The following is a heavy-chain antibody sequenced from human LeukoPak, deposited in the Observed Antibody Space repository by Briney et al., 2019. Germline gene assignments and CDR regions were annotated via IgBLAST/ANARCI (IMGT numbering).Heavy chain of an antibody. D-gene: IGHD5-12*01. V-gene: IGHV3-66*01. Sequence: GGSLRLSCAASGFTVSYNYMSWVRQAPGKGLEWVSIIYSDGSTYYAESVKDRRTISRDNSKNTVDLQMNSLRTEDSAVYYCARGMVATGYWGQGILVTVSS. J-gene: IGHJ4*02. CDR2: IYSDGST. CDR3: ARGMVATGY. CDR1: GFTVSYNY.